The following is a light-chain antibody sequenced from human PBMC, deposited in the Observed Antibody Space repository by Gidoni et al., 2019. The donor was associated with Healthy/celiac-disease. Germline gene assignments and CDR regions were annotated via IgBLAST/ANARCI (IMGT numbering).Light chain of an antibody. CDR2: GAS. CDR3: QQGYT. V-gene: IGKV3-20*01. J-gene: IGKJ2*01. CDR1: QSVSSSY. Sequence: EIVLTQSPGTLSLSPGERATLSCRASQSVSSSYLAWYQQKPGQAPRLLIYGASSRATGIPHRFSGSGSGTDFTLTISRLEPEDFAVYYCQQGYTFGQGTKLEIK.